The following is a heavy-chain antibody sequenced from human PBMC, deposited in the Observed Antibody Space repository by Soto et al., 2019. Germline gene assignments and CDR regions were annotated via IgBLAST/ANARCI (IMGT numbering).Heavy chain of an antibody. CDR3: ARRGLNDRFAP. J-gene: IGHJ5*02. CDR1: GGSIDSSGYY. Sequence: PSETLSLTCTVSGGSIDSSGYYWGWLRQPPGKGLEWIGSIFYTGSTYYNPSVKSRVSMSVDTSKNQFSLKLSSVTAADTAVYYCARRGLNDRFAPWGPGTLVTVSS. D-gene: IGHD1-1*01. V-gene: IGHV4-39*01. CDR2: IFYTGST.